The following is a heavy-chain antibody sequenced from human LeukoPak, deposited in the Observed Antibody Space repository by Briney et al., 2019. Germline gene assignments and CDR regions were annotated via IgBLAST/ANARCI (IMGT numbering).Heavy chain of an antibody. D-gene: IGHD2/OR15-2a*01. V-gene: IGHV1-18*01. CDR2: SSPYNGKT. CDR1: GYSFINYG. CDR3: ARGGIDIVTVPVSNWFDP. Sequence: GTSVKVSCKASGYSFINYGITWVRQAPGQGLEWMGWSSPYNGKTNYAQKFQGRVTMTTDTSTNTAYMELRSLRSDDTAVYYCARGGIDIVTVPVSNWFDPWGQGTLLTVSS. J-gene: IGHJ5*02.